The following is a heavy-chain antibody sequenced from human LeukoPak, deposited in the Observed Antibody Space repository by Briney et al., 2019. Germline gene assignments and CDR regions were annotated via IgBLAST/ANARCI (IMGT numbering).Heavy chain of an antibody. Sequence: PGGSLRLSCAASGLTFSSYAMHWVRQAPGKGLEWVAVISYDGSNKYYADSVKGRLTSSRDNSKNTLYLQMNSLRAEDTAVYYCASADTAMVTRAWGQGTLVTVSS. CDR1: GLTFSSYA. CDR3: ASADTAMVTRA. J-gene: IGHJ5*02. CDR2: ISYDGSNK. V-gene: IGHV3-30*04. D-gene: IGHD5-18*01.